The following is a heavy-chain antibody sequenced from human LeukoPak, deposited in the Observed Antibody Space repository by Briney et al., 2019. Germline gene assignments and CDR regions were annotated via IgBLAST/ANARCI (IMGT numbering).Heavy chain of an antibody. Sequence: PSETLSLTCTVSGGSISSGGYYWSWIRQPPGKGLEWIGYIYHSGSTYYNPALKSRVTISVDRSKNQFSLKLSSVTAADTAVYYCARHGPDLVYFYYYTMDVWGQGTTVTVSS. J-gene: IGHJ6*02. D-gene: IGHD1-14*01. V-gene: IGHV4-30-2*01. CDR3: ARHGPDLVYFYYYTMDV. CDR1: GGSISSGGYY. CDR2: IYHSGST.